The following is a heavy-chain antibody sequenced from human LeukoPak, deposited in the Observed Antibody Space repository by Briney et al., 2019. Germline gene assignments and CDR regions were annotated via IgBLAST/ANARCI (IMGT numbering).Heavy chain of an antibody. J-gene: IGHJ3*02. D-gene: IGHD4-17*01. CDR2: INDSGST. CDR1: GGSFSGYY. Sequence: SETLSLTCAVYGGSFSGYYWSWIRQPPGKGLEWIGEINDSGSTNYNPSLKSRVTISVDTSKNQFSLKLSSVTAADTAVYYCARVGYGDYAPDAFDIWGQGTMVTVSS. CDR3: ARVGYGDYAPDAFDI. V-gene: IGHV4-34*01.